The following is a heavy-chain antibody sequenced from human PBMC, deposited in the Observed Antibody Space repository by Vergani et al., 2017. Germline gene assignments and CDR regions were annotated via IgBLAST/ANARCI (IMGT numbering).Heavy chain of an antibody. CDR2: IKQEGSEK. V-gene: IGHV3-7*03. CDR3: ARERSSSWYDLEHLSDDY. D-gene: IGHD6-13*01. Sequence: EVQLVESGGGLVQPGGSLRLSCAASGFTFSSYWMSWVRQAPGKGLEWVANIKQEGSEKYYVDSVKGRFTISRDNAKNSLYLQMNSLRAEDTAVYYCARERSSSWYDLEHLSDDYWGQGTLVTVSS. CDR1: GFTFSSYW. J-gene: IGHJ4*02.